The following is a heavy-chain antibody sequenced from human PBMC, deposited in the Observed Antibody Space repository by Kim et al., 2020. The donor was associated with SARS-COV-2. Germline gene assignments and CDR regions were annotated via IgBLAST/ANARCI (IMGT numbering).Heavy chain of an antibody. CDR1: GFTFSSYA. Sequence: GGSLRLSCAASGFTFSSYAMHWVRQAPGKGLEWVAVISYDGSNKYYADSVKGRFTISRDNSKNTLYLQMNSLRAEDTAVYYCARVDSSSWYMDYFDYWG. D-gene: IGHD6-13*01. CDR2: ISYDGSNK. V-gene: IGHV3-30*04. CDR3: ARVDSSSWYMDYFDY. J-gene: IGHJ4*01.